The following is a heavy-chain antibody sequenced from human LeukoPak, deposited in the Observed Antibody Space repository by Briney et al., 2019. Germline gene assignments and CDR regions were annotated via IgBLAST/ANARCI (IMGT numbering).Heavy chain of an antibody. CDR2: ISGSGGST. D-gene: IGHD6-19*01. J-gene: IGHJ3*02. CDR3: ASGREQWFNAFDI. V-gene: IGHV3-23*01. CDR1: GFTFSSYA. Sequence: PGGSLRLSCAASGFTFSSYAMSWVRQAPGKGLEWVSGISGSGGSTYYADSLKGRFTISRDNSKNTLYLQMNSLRAEDTAVYYCASGREQWFNAFDIWGQGTMVTVSS.